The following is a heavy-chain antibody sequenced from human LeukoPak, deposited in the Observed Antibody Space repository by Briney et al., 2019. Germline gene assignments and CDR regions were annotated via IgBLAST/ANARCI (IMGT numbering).Heavy chain of an antibody. CDR3: ARGVLVGPHFGDHDAFDI. CDR1: GGSISSGGHY. V-gene: IGHV4-61*08. J-gene: IGHJ3*02. D-gene: IGHD3-16*01. CDR2: IFYSGST. Sequence: SETLSLTCTVSGGSISSGGHYWSWIRQHPGKGLEWIGYIFYSGSTNYNPSLKSRVTISVDTSKNQFSLKLSSVTAADTAVYYCARGVLVGPHFGDHDAFDIWGQGTMVTVSS.